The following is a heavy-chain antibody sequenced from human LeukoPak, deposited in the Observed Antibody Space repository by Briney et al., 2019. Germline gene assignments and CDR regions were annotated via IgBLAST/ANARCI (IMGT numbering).Heavy chain of an antibody. V-gene: IGHV1-2*02. J-gene: IGHJ5*02. CDR2: IHPNSGGT. Sequence: ASVKVSCKASGYTFTGHYMHWVRQAPGQGLEWMGWIHPNSGGTKYAQKFQGRVTLTRDTSISTAYMELSRLRCDDTAVYYCARSYDFWSGPPFDPWGQGTLVTVSS. CDR3: ARSYDFWSGPPFDP. CDR1: GYTFTGHY. D-gene: IGHD3-3*01.